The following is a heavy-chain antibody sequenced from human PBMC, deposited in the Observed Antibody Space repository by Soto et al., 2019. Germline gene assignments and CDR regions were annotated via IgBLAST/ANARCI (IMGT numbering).Heavy chain of an antibody. V-gene: IGHV4-59*08. D-gene: IGHD2-2*01. CDR2: IYYSGST. Sequence: SETLSLTCTVSGGSISSYYWSWIRQPPGKGLEWIGYIYYSGSTNYNPSLKSRVTISVDTSKNQFSLKLSSVTAADTAVYYCARPMMDCSSTSCFWLDPWGQGTLVTVSS. CDR3: ARPMMDCSSTSCFWLDP. CDR1: GGSISSYY. J-gene: IGHJ5*02.